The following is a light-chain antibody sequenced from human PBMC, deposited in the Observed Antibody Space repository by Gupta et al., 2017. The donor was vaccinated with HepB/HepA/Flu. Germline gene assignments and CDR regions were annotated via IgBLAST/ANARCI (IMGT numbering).Light chain of an antibody. J-gene: IGLJ2*01. CDR1: SSDIGAYNY. CDR2: EVS. V-gene: IGLV2-14*03. Sequence: QSALPQPASVSRSPGQSITIFCTGTSSDIGAYNYVSWHQQHPGKAPKCMIYEVSNRPSGVSNRFSGSKSGYTASLTISGLQAEDEADYYCSSYTRSSTVVFGGGTKLTVL. CDR3: SSYTRSSTVV.